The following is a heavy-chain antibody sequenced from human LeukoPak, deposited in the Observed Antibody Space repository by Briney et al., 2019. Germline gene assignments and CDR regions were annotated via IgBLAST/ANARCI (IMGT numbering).Heavy chain of an antibody. Sequence: ASVKLSCNAAGYTFTSYYMHWVRQAPGQGLEWMGIINPSGGSTSYAQKFQGRGTMTRDMSTSTVYMELSSLRSEDTDVDYCATPQGYRSSTSCPLGYWGQGTLVTVSS. J-gene: IGHJ4*02. D-gene: IGHD2-2*01. CDR2: INPSGGST. CDR3: ATPQGYRSSTSCPLGY. CDR1: GYTFTSYY. V-gene: IGHV1-46*01.